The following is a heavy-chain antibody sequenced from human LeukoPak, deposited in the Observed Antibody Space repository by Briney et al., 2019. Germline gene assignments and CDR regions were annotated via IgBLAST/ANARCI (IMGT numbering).Heavy chain of an antibody. CDR2: IFYSGTT. D-gene: IGHD3-10*01. CDR1: GGSIRSYY. CDR3: ARGQLGSGMDDP. J-gene: IGHJ5*02. Sequence: SETLSLTCTVSGGSIRSYYWSWIRQPPGKGLEWVGYIFYSGTTDSNPSLKSRVTISVDTSKNQFSLKLTSVTAADTAVYYCARGQLGSGMDDPWGQGTLVTVSS. V-gene: IGHV4-59*01.